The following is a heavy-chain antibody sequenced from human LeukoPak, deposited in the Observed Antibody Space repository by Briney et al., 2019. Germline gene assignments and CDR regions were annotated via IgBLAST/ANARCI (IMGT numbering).Heavy chain of an antibody. CDR2: ISSRGST. J-gene: IGHJ5*02. D-gene: IGHD1-26*01. Sequence: GGSLRLSCAASGFTVSNNSMRWVRQAPGKGLEWVSSISSRGSTSYVASVKGRFTISRHNTKNTLLLQMNSLRAEDTALYYCARHYYGPWGQGTLVTVSS. CDR3: ARHYYGP. CDR1: GFTVSNNS. V-gene: IGHV3-53*04.